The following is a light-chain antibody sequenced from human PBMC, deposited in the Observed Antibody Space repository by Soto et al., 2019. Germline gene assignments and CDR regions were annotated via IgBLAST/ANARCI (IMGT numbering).Light chain of an antibody. V-gene: IGLV2-8*01. CDR1: SSDVGGHNS. Sequence: QSALTQPPSASGSPGQSVTISCTGTSSDVGGHNSVSWYQQRPGKAPKLIIYEVTQRPSGVSYRFTGSKSGNTATLTVSGLQAEDEADYHCSSYAGIPTLVFGGGTKLTVL. CDR2: EVT. CDR3: SSYAGIPTLV. J-gene: IGLJ2*01.